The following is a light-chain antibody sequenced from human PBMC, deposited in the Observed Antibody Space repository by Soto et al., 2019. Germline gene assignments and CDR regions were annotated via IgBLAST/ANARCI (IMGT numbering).Light chain of an antibody. CDR3: QQCNNWPLT. J-gene: IGKJ5*01. Sequence: THSQSSFSASTGYKVTLSCRSSQGISIYLAWYQQKPGKAPKLLIYAASTLQSGVPARFSGSGFGTDFTLTINSLEPEDFAVYYCQQCNNWPLTFGQGTRVDIK. CDR2: AAS. V-gene: IGKV1-8*01. CDR1: QGISIY.